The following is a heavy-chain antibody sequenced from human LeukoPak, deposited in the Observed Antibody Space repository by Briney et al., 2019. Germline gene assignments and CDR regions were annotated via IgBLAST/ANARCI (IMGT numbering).Heavy chain of an antibody. J-gene: IGHJ4*02. CDR2: IYPDDSDT. V-gene: IGHV5-51*01. CDR1: GYSFTSYW. CDR3: ARRSTERYYFDY. D-gene: IGHD5/OR15-5a*01. Sequence: GESLKVSCKGSGYSFTSYWIGWVRQMPGKGLEWMGIIYPDDSDTRYSPSFQGQVTISADKSISTAYLQWSSLKASDSAMYYCARRSTERYYFDYWGQGTLVTVSS.